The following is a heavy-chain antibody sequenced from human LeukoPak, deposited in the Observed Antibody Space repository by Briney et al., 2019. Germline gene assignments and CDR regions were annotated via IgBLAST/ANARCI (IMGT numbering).Heavy chain of an antibody. CDR1: GYTFTGYY. V-gene: IGHV1-2*02. J-gene: IGHJ3*02. CDR2: INPNGADT. CDR3: ARCSSWQTTLGAFDI. Sequence: ASVKVSCKASGYTFTGYYMHWVRQAPGQRLEWMGWINPNGADTNYAQKCQGRVTMTRDTSISTAYMELSRLRSDDTALYYCARCSSWQTTLGAFDIWGQGTMVTVSS. D-gene: IGHD6-13*01.